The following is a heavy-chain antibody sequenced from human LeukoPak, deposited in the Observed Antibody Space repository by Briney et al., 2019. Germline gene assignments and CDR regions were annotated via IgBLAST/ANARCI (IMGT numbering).Heavy chain of an antibody. Sequence: SVKVSCKASGGTFSSYAISWVRQAPGQGLEWMGGIIPIFGTANYAQKFQGRVTITADESTSTAYMELSSLRSEDTAVYYCARVGSNYDILTGYEYWGQGTLVTVSS. D-gene: IGHD3-9*01. CDR3: ARVGSNYDILTGYEY. CDR1: GGTFSSYA. CDR2: IIPIFGTA. J-gene: IGHJ4*02. V-gene: IGHV1-69*13.